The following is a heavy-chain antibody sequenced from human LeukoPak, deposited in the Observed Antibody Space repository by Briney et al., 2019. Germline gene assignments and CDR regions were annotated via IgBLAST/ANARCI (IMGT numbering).Heavy chain of an antibody. D-gene: IGHD3-10*01. CDR3: ARGRAGSYYNNY. CDR2: ISGSGSTI. V-gene: IGHV3-48*03. J-gene: IGHJ4*02. Sequence: GGSLRLSCAASGFTFSSYEMNWVRQAPGKGLEWVSYISGSGSTIYYADSVKGRFTISRDNAKNSLYLQMNSLRAEDTAVYYCARGRAGSYYNNYWGQGTLVTVSS. CDR1: GFTFSSYE.